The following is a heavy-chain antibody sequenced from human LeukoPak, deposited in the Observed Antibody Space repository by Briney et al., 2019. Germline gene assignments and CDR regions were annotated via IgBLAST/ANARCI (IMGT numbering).Heavy chain of an antibody. CDR2: IIPIFGTA. CDR1: GGTFSSYA. CDR3: AREGQGSAFDI. V-gene: IGHV1-69*05. Sequence: GASVTVSCKASGGTFSSYAISWVRRAPGQGLEWMGGIIPIFGTANYAQKFQGRVTITTDESTSTAYMELSSLRSEDTAVYYCAREGQGSAFDIWGQGTMVTVSS. D-gene: IGHD3-10*01. J-gene: IGHJ3*02.